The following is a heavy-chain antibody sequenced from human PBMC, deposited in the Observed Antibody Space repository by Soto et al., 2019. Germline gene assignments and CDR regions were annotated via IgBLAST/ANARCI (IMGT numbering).Heavy chain of an antibody. D-gene: IGHD3-10*01. J-gene: IGHJ5*02. CDR3: AREFRSTYYYGSGSYGGNWFDP. CDR1: GGSISSGGYY. Sequence: QVQLQESGPGLVKPSQTLSLTCTVSGGSISSGGYYWSWIRQHPGKGLEWIGYIYYSGSTYYNPSLQSRVTISVDTSKNQFSLKLSSVTAADTAVYYCAREFRSTYYYGSGSYGGNWFDPWGQGTLVTVSS. V-gene: IGHV4-31*03. CDR2: IYYSGST.